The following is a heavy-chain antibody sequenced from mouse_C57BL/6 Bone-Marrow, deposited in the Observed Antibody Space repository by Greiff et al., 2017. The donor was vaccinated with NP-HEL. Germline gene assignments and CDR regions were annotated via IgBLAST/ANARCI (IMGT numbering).Heavy chain of an antibody. D-gene: IGHD4-1*01. Sequence: QVQLQQSGAELVRPGSSVKLSCKASGYTFTSYWMHWVKQRPIQGLKWIGNIDPSDSETHYNQKFKDKATLTVDKSSSTAYMQLSSLTSEDSAVYYCARSGTGYWYFDVWGTGTTVTVSS. J-gene: IGHJ1*03. CDR1: GYTFTSYW. CDR2: IDPSDSET. CDR3: ARSGTGYWYFDV. V-gene: IGHV1-52*01.